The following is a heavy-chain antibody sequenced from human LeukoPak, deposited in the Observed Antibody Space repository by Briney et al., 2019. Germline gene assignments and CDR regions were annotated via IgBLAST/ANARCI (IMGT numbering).Heavy chain of an antibody. D-gene: IGHD6-13*01. CDR2: INPNSGGT. J-gene: IGHJ4*02. CDR3: ARGVIAAGGNDFDY. V-gene: IGHV1-2*02. Sequence: ASVKVSCKASGYTFTSYYMHWVRQAPGQGLEWMGWINPNSGGTNYAQKFQGRVTMTRDTSISTAYMELSRLRSDDTAVYYCARGVIAAGGNDFDYWGQGTLVTVSS. CDR1: GYTFTSYY.